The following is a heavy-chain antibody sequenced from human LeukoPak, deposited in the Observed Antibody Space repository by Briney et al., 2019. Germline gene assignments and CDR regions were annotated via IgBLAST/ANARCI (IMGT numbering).Heavy chain of an antibody. CDR3: ARVEAYCGGDCYPNDAFDI. CDR1: GGSISSGGYY. J-gene: IGHJ3*02. Sequence: SQTLSLTCTVSGGSISSGGYYWSWIRQHPGKGLEWIGYIYYSGSTYYNPSLKSRVTISVDTSKNQFSLKLSSVTAADTAVYYCARVEAYCGGDCYPNDAFDIWGQGTMVTVSS. CDR2: IYYSGST. V-gene: IGHV4-31*03. D-gene: IGHD2-21*02.